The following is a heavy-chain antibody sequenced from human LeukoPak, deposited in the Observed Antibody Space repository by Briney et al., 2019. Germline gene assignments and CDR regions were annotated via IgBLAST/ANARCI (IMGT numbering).Heavy chain of an antibody. CDR2: ISAYNGNT. Sequence: ASVKVSCKASGYTFTSYGISWVRQAPGQGLEWMGWISAYNGNTNYAQKLQGRVTMTTDTSTSTAYMELRSLRSDDTAVYYCARVIRFLEWSHMDVWGKGTTVTVSS. CDR1: GYTFTSYG. J-gene: IGHJ6*03. D-gene: IGHD3-3*01. V-gene: IGHV1-18*01. CDR3: ARVIRFLEWSHMDV.